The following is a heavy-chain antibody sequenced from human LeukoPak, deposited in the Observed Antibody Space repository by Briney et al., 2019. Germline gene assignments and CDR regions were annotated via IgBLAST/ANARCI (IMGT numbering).Heavy chain of an antibody. V-gene: IGHV1-18*04. Sequence: ASVKVSCKASGYTFTGYYMHWVRQAPGQGLEWMGWISAYNGNTNYAQKLQGRVTMTTDTSTSTAYMELRSLRSDDTAVYYCARAATDKTPYYDFWSGYPAYYFDYWGRGTLVTVSS. J-gene: IGHJ4*02. CDR2: ISAYNGNT. D-gene: IGHD3-3*01. CDR1: GYTFTGYY. CDR3: ARAATDKTPYYDFWSGYPAYYFDY.